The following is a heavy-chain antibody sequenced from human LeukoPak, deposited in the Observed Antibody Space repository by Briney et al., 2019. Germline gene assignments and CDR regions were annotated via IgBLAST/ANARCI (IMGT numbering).Heavy chain of an antibody. CDR2: IYHSGST. V-gene: IGHV4-30-2*01. CDR3: ARTIAAAGTEDY. J-gene: IGHJ4*02. D-gene: IGHD6-13*01. CDR1: GGSISSGGYS. Sequence: PSETLSLTCAVSGGSISSGGYSWSWIRQPPGKGLEWIGYIYHSGSTYYNPSLKSRVTISVDRSKNQFSLKLSSVTAADTAVYYCARTIAAAGTEDYWGQGTLVTVSS.